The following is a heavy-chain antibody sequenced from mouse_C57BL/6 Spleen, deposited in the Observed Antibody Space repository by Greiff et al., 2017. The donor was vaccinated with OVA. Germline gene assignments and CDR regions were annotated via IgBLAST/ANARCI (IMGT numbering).Heavy chain of an antibody. J-gene: IGHJ1*03. V-gene: IGHV1-26*01. D-gene: IGHD1-1*01. CDR1: GYTFTDYY. CDR2: INPNNGGT. CDR3: ARSRTTVVARGYFDV. Sequence: VQLQQSGPELVKPGASVKISCKASGYTFTDYYMNWVKQSHGKSLEWIGDINPNNGGTSYNQKFKGKATLTVDKSSSTAYMELRSLTSEDSAVYYCARSRTTVVARGYFDVWGTGTTVTVSS.